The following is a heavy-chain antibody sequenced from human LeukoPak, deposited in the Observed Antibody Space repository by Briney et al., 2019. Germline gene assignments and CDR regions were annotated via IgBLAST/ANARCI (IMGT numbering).Heavy chain of an antibody. CDR2: ISGSGGST. D-gene: IGHD5-18*01. J-gene: IGHJ4*02. V-gene: IGHV3-23*01. CDR3: AKTTWIQLWSNFDY. CDR1: GFTFSSHA. Sequence: GGSLRLSCAASGFTFSSHAMSWVRQAPGKGLEWVSAISGSGGSTYYADSVKGRFTISRDNSKNTLYLQMNSLRAEDTAVYYCAKTTWIQLWSNFDYWGQGTLVTVSS.